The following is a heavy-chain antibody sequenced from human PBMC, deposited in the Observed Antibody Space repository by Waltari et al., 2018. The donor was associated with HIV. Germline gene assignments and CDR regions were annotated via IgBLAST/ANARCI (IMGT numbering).Heavy chain of an antibody. CDR3: ARDLQRYYYDSSGYYPFDY. CDR2: ISAYNGNT. J-gene: IGHJ4*02. Sequence: QVQLVQSGAEVKKPGASVKVSCKASGYTFTSYGITWVRPAPGQGLDGMGWISAYNGNTNYAQKLQGRVTMTTDTSTSTAYMELRSLRSDDTAVYYCARDLQRYYYDSSGYYPFDYWGQGTLVTVSS. D-gene: IGHD3-22*01. CDR1: GYTFTSYG. V-gene: IGHV1-18*01.